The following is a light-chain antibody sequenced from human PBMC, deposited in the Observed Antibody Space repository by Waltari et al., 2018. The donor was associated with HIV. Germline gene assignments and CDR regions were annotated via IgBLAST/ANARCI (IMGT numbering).Light chain of an antibody. V-gene: IGKV1-5*03. CDR3: QHYNNS. CDR1: HNINNW. CDR2: GAT. Sequence: DVRMTQSPSTLSGSVGDRVTITCRASHNINNWVAWYQQIPWKAPKLLIYGATTLESGFPSRFSGSGSGTEFTLTISSLQPEDFASYYCQHYNNSFGQGTTL. J-gene: IGKJ2*01.